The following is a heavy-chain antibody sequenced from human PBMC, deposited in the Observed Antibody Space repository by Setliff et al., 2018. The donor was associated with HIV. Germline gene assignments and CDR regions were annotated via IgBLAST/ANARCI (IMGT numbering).Heavy chain of an antibody. CDR1: GGFISSSSYY. CDR3: ARHFPSISLFFGDPAPFDR. J-gene: IGHJ4*02. V-gene: IGHV4-39*01. D-gene: IGHD3-10*01. CDR2: IFNDGRT. Sequence: SETLSLTCTVSGGFISSSSYYWGWIRQPPGKGLEWIGSIFNDGRTYYNPSLKSRITIPMDTSTNPFSLKLSSVTAADTAVYFCARHFPSISLFFGDPAPFDRWGQGALVTVS.